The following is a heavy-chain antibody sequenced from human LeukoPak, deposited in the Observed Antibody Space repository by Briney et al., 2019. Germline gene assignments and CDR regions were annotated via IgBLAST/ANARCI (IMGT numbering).Heavy chain of an antibody. CDR2: INHSGST. Sequence: SETLSLTCAVYGGSFSGYYWSWIRQPPGKGLEWIGEINHSGSTNYNPSLKSRVTISVDTSKNQFSLKLSSVTAADTAVYYCARRRRERRNSGVYFDYWGQGTLVTVSS. CDR3: ARRRRERRNSGVYFDY. CDR1: GGSFSGYY. V-gene: IGHV4-34*01. D-gene: IGHD4-23*01. J-gene: IGHJ4*02.